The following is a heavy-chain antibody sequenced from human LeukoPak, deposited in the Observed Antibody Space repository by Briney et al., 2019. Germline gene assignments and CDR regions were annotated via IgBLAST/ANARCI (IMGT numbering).Heavy chain of an antibody. CDR2: ISWNSGSI. Sequence: GGSLRLSCAASGFTFDDYAMHWVRQAPGKGLEWVSGISWNSGSIGYADSVKGRFTISRDNAKNSLYLQMNSLRAEDTALYYCAKDTYYYYDSSGSRFDYWGQGTLVTVSS. J-gene: IGHJ4*02. V-gene: IGHV3-9*01. D-gene: IGHD3-22*01. CDR1: GFTFDDYA. CDR3: AKDTYYYYDSSGSRFDY.